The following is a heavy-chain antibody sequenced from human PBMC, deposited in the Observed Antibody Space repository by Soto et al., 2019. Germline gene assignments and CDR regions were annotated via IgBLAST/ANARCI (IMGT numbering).Heavy chain of an antibody. CDR3: ARDGDRCTSTRCSPWPDTQFEL. J-gene: IGHJ2*01. CDR2: ISPYNGNT. Sequence: QVQLVQSGDEVKKPGASVKVSCKASGYTFTNYGISWVRQAPGQGLEWMGWISPYNGNTKYPQKLQGRVTMTTDTSPRTSYMELRSLRSDDTAVYFCARDGDRCTSTRCSPWPDTQFELWGRGTLVTVSS. D-gene: IGHD2-2*01. CDR1: GYTFTNYG. V-gene: IGHV1-18*01.